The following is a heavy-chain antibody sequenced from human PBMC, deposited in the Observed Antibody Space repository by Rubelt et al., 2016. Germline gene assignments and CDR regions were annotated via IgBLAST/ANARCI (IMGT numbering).Heavy chain of an antibody. Sequence: QVQLVQSGAELKKPGSSVKVSCKASGGTFSSYAISWVRQAPGQGLEWMGRIIPILGIANYAQKFQGRVTITADKSTSTAYMGLSSLRSEDTAVYYCASALPNLFGIAARDYYYYYGMDVWGQGTTVTVSS. D-gene: IGHD6-6*01. CDR1: GGTFSSYA. V-gene: IGHV1-69*04. J-gene: IGHJ6*02. CDR2: IIPILGIA. CDR3: ASALPNLFGIAARDYYYYYGMDV.